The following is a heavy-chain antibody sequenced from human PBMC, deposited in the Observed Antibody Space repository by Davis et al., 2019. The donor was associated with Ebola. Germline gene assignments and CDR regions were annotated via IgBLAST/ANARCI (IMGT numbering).Heavy chain of an antibody. CDR1: GYTFTSYA. CDR2: INAGNGNT. D-gene: IGHD3-9*01. J-gene: IGHJ4*02. Sequence: ASVKVSCKASGYTFTSYAMHWVRQAPGQRLEWMGWINAGNGNTKYSQKFQGRVTITRDTSASTAYMELSSLRSEDTAVYYCAREYYDILTGYSLFDYWGQGTLVTVSS. CDR3: AREYYDILTGYSLFDY. V-gene: IGHV1-3*01.